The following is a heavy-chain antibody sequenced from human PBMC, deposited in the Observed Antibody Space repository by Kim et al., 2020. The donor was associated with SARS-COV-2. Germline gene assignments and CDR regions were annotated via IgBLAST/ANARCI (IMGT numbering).Heavy chain of an antibody. CDR3: GRERGHCSGGSCYPGYYGMDV. D-gene: IGHD2-15*01. V-gene: IGHV1-46*01. Sequence: ASVKVSCKASGNTFTNYYIYWVRQAPGQGREWMGIINPSDGSINYARKFQDRVTMTRDTSTSTVYMDLSSLRSDDTAVYYCGRERGHCSGGSCYPGYYGMDVWGQGTTVTVSS. CDR2: INPSDGSI. CDR1: GNTFTNYY. J-gene: IGHJ6*02.